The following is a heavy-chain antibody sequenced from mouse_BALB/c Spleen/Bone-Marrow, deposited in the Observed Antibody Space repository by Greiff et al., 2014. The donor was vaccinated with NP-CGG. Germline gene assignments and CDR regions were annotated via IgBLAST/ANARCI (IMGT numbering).Heavy chain of an antibody. CDR2: IWAGGST. J-gene: IGHJ2*01. V-gene: IGHV2-9*02. CDR1: GFSLPSYG. Sequence: QVQLQQSGPGLVAPSQTLSITCTVSGFSLPSYGVHWVRQSPGKGLEWLGVIWAGGSTNYNSALMSRLSISKDNSKSQVFLKMNSLQTDDTAMYYCARYYYGFLDYWGQGTTLTVSS. D-gene: IGHD1-2*01. CDR3: ARYYYGFLDY.